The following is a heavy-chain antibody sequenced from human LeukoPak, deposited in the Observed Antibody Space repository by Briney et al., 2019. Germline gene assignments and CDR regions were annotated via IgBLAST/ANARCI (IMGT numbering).Heavy chain of an antibody. Sequence: SVKVSCKASGGTFSSYAISWVRQAPGQGLEWMGGIIPIFGTANYAQKFQGRVTITADESTSTAYMELSSLRSEDTAVYYCARDRSSSPPYYYYGMDVWGQGTTVTVSS. V-gene: IGHV1-69*13. CDR1: GGTFSSYA. D-gene: IGHD6-6*01. CDR2: IIPIFGTA. CDR3: ARDRSSSPPYYYYGMDV. J-gene: IGHJ6*02.